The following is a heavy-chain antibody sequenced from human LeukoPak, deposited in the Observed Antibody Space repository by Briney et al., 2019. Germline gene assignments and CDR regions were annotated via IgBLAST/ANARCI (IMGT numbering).Heavy chain of an antibody. CDR1: GYTFTTYG. CDR2: VSGNNGNT. CDR3: ARDFDV. V-gene: IGHV1-18*01. Sequence: ASVKVSCKASGYTFTTYGISWVRQAPGHGLEWMGWVSGNNGNTNYAQKLQGRVTMTTDTSTNTAYMELRSLRSDGTAVYYCARDFDVWGQGTMVTVSS. J-gene: IGHJ3*01.